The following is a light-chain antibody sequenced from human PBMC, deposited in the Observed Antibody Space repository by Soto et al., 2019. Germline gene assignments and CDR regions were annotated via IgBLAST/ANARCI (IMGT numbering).Light chain of an antibody. J-gene: IGLJ3*02. Sequence: QSVLPQPPSAAGTPGQRVTISFSGSSSNIGSNYVYWYQHLPGTAPKLLIYTNDQRPSGVHDRFSGSKSGTSASLAISGLRSEDEADYYCAAWDDILRRLGFGEASKLTVL. V-gene: IGLV1-47*02. CDR3: AAWDDILRRLG. CDR2: TND. CDR1: SSNIGSNY.